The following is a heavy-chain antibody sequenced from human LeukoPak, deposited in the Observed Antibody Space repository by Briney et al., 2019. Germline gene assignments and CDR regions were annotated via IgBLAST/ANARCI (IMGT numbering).Heavy chain of an antibody. CDR2: ISDSGVTA. CDR3: ANLNAPYWGNLDY. J-gene: IGHJ4*02. V-gene: IGHV3-23*01. CDR1: RFTFSNYA. Sequence: PGGSLRLSCVVSRFTFSNYAMGWVRQAPGQGLDWVSAISDSGVTAYYADSVKGRFTISRDNSKSTLYLQMNSLRAEDTAVYYCANLNAPYWGNLDYWGQGTLVTVSS. D-gene: IGHD3-16*01.